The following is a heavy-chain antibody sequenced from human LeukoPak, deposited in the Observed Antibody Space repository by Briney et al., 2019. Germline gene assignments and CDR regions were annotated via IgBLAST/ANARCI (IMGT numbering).Heavy chain of an antibody. V-gene: IGHV3-49*04. Sequence: GGSLRLSCAASGFTFSSYEMNWVRQAPGKGLEWVSFIRRETNGGTTEYAASVKGRFSMSRDDSKSIAYLQMNSLKAEDTAVYFCARDGREYSDYGMGVWGQGTTVIVSS. J-gene: IGHJ6*02. CDR3: ARDGREYSDYGMGV. CDR2: IRRETNGGTT. D-gene: IGHD2/OR15-2a*01. CDR1: GFTFSSYE.